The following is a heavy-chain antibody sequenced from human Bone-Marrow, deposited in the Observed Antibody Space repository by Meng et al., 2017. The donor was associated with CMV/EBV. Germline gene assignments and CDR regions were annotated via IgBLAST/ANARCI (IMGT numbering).Heavy chain of an antibody. CDR3: ARGAGTLRGYYFDY. J-gene: IGHJ4*02. Sequence: GSLRLSCTVSGGSISSYYWSWIRQPPGKGLEWIGYIYYSGSTNYNPSLKSRVTISVDTSKNQFSLKLSSVTAADTAVYYCARGAGTLRGYYFDYWGQGTLVTASS. V-gene: IGHV4-59*01. D-gene: IGHD4-23*01. CDR2: IYYSGST. CDR1: GGSISSYY.